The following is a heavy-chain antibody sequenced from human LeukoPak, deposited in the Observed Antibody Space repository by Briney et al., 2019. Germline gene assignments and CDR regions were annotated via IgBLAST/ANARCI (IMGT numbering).Heavy chain of an antibody. Sequence: SETLSLTCAVYGVSFNGYFWTWIRQSPGKGLEWIGEINHTGNTNYNPSLKSRVTISVDTSKKQASLKLTSVTAADTAVYYCARPLGQGNEYGMDVWGQGTTVTVSS. J-gene: IGHJ6*02. CDR3: ARPLGQGNEYGMDV. CDR1: GVSFNGYF. D-gene: IGHD1-1*01. CDR2: INHTGNT. V-gene: IGHV4-34*01.